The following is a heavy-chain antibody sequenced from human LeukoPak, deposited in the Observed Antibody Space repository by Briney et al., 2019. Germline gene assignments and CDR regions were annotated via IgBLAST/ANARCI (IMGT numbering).Heavy chain of an antibody. CDR1: GFTFSSYA. V-gene: IGHV3-23*01. CDR3: AKQGYSFVKYYGMDV. Sequence: PGGSLRLSCAASGFTFSSYAVSWVRQAPGKGLEWVSTISGSGDSTYYADSVKGRFTISRDNSKNTLYLQMNSLRAEDTALYYCAKQGYSFVKYYGMDVWGQGTTVTVSS. CDR2: ISGSGDST. J-gene: IGHJ6*02. D-gene: IGHD5-18*01.